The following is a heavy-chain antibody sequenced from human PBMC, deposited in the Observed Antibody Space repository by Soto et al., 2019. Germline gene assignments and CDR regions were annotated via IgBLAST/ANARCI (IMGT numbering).Heavy chain of an antibody. D-gene: IGHD2-21*02. CDR1: GYTLGAYY. Sequence: QVQLVQSGAEVRKPGASVKVSCKASGYTLGAYYLHWVRQAPGQGLEWVGWMNPETGITKYAPKFQAWVTLTRDTSVNTAYMELNRMTSDDAAVYFCARQRFTYGDTRSSYYFDCWGQGTLLTVST. V-gene: IGHV1-2*04. CDR3: ARQRFTYGDTRSSYYFDC. CDR2: MNPETGIT. J-gene: IGHJ4*02.